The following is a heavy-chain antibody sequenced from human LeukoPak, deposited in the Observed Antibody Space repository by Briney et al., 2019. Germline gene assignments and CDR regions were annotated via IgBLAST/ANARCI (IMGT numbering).Heavy chain of an antibody. CDR2: IYYSGST. CDR1: GGSISSGGYY. J-gene: IGHJ3*02. D-gene: IGHD2-8*02. V-gene: IGHV4-61*08. CDR3: ACGLYGAFDI. Sequence: SETLSLTCTVSGGSISSGGYYWSWIRQHPGKGLEWIGYIYYSGSTYYNPSLKSRVTISVDTSKNQFSLKLSSVTAADTAVYYCACGLYGAFDIWGQGTMVTVSS.